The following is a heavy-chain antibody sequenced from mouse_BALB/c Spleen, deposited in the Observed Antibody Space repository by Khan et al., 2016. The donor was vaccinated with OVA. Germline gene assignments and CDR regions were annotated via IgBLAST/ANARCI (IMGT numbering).Heavy chain of an antibody. V-gene: IGHV1-7*01. Sequence: VMLVESGAEQAKPGASVKMSCKTSGYTFSSYWMHWVKQRPGQGLEWIGYINPTSGYTEYNEKFKDKATLSADKSSSTAYMQLTSLTSEDSAVYYCARDRSDYWGQGTTLTVSS. J-gene: IGHJ2*01. CDR1: GYTFSSYW. CDR3: ARDRSDY. CDR2: INPTSGYT.